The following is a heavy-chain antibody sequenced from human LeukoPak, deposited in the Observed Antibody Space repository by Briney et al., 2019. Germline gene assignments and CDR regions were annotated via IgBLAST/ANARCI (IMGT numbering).Heavy chain of an antibody. Sequence: SETLSLTCTVSGGSISDYYWSWIRQPAGKGLEWIGRIYSSGSTNYNPSLKSRVTMSVDTSKNQFSLKLSSVTAADTAVYYCARAERPDYGDYNWFDPWGQGTLVTVPS. CDR1: GGSISDYY. V-gene: IGHV4-4*07. J-gene: IGHJ5*02. CDR3: ARAERPDYGDYNWFDP. CDR2: IYSSGST. D-gene: IGHD4-17*01.